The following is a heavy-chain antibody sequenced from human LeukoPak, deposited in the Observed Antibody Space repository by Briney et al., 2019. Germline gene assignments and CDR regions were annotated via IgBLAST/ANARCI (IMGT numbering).Heavy chain of an antibody. V-gene: IGHV4-31*03. CDR3: ARVCYYYDSSGYLFPYYFDY. J-gene: IGHJ4*02. Sequence: SETLSLTCTVSGGSISSGGYYWSWIRQHPGKGLEWIGYIYYSGSTYYNPSLKSRVTISVDTSKNQFSLKLSSVTAADTAVYHCARVCYYYDSSGYLFPYYFDYWGQGTLVTVSS. CDR1: GGSISSGGYY. CDR2: IYYSGST. D-gene: IGHD3-22*01.